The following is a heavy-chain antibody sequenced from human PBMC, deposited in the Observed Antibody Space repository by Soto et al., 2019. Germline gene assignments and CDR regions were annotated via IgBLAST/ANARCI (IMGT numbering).Heavy chain of an antibody. CDR2: ISEYGDS. V-gene: IGHV1-18*01. J-gene: IGHJ3*01. CDR1: GYIVTNFG. CDR3: ARGGGAYDV. Sequence: QVQLVKSGAEVKKPGATVKVSCKASGYIVTNFGINWLRQAPGQGLEWMGCISEYGDSNYSEKLQDRVSLTTDTYTNTAYMELRSLGSVDTGVYYCARGGGAYDVWGQGTKITVSS.